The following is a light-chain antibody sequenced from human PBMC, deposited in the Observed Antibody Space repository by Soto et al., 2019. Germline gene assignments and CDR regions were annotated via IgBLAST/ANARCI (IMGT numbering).Light chain of an antibody. CDR2: DAS. J-gene: IGKJ5*01. CDR3: QQYATSPIS. Sequence: EIVLTQSPGTLSFSPGEGATLSCRASQSVGRDYLAWFQQKPGQAPRLLIHDASSRATGIPDRFSGSGSGTDFTLTISRLEPEDFSVYYFQQYATSPISFGKETRVQI. V-gene: IGKV3-20*01. CDR1: QSVGRDY.